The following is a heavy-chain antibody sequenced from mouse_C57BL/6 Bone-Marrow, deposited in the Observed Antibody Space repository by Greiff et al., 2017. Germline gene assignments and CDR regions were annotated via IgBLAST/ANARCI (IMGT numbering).Heavy chain of an antibody. CDR1: GYTFTSYW. CDR3: ARGSNWAWYFDV. J-gene: IGHJ1*03. D-gene: IGHD4-1*01. CDR2: IYPGSGST. V-gene: IGHV1-55*01. Sequence: QVQLQQPGAELVKPGASVKMSCKASGYTFTSYWITWVKQRPGQGLEWIGDIYPGSGSTNYNEKFKSKATLTVDTSSSTAYMQLSSLTSEDSAVYYCARGSNWAWYFDVWGTGTTVTVSS.